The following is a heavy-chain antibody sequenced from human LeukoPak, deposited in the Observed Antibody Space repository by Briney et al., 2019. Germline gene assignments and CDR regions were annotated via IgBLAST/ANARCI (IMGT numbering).Heavy chain of an antibody. CDR2: ISGGTT. V-gene: IGHV3-49*03. Sequence: GGSLRLSCTASGFTFGDYLMSWFRQAPGKGLEWIGFISGGTTEYAATVKGRFTISRDDSTSIAYLQMNSLTTEDTAVYYCSRGSGWLSVYWGQGTLVTVSS. J-gene: IGHJ4*02. D-gene: IGHD6-19*01. CDR3: SRGSGWLSVY. CDR1: GFTFGDYL.